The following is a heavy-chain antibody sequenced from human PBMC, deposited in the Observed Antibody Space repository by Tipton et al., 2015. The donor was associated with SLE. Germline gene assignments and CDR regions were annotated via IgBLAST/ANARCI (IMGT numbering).Heavy chain of an antibody. CDR2: IYYSGST. CDR1: GGSISSYY. J-gene: IGHJ4*02. D-gene: IGHD3-16*02. V-gene: IGHV4-59*07. CDR3: ARIPVSGSDLGELSSLYYFDY. Sequence: TLSLTCTVSGGSISSYYWSWIRQPPGKGLEWIGYIYYSGSTNYNPSLKSRVTISVDTSKNQFSLKLSSVTAADTAVYYCARIPVSGSDLGELSSLYYFDYWGQGTLVTVSS.